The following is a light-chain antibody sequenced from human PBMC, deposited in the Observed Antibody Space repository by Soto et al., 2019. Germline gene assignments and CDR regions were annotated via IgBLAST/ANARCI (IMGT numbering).Light chain of an antibody. CDR3: SAYRGSNTLV. J-gene: IGLJ2*01. Sequence: QSALTQPASVSGSPGQSITISCTGTSADVGGYKYVSCYQQHPGKAPKLMIYEVSNRPSGVSNRFSGSKFGNTASLAISGIQAEDEADYYCSAYRGSNTLVFVGGTKVPVL. CDR1: SADVGGYKY. V-gene: IGLV2-14*01. CDR2: EVS.